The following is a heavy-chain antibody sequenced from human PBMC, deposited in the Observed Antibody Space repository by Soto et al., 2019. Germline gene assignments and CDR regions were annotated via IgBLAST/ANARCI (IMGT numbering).Heavy chain of an antibody. D-gene: IGHD2-2*01. CDR1: GGTFGSYA. Sequence: QVQLVQSGAEVKKPGSSVKVSCKASGGTFGSYAITWGRRAPGQGLEWLGGIIPILNSPAYAQKFQARVVITADEFTNTAYMELNSLRFDDTAVYYCAREAPYCTSATCPKFYDMDVWGQGTTVTVAS. CDR3: AREAPYCTSATCPKFYDMDV. CDR2: IIPILNSP. V-gene: IGHV1-69*01. J-gene: IGHJ6*02.